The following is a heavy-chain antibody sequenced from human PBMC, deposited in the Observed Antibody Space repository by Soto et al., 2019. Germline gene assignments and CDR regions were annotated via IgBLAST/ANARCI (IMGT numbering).Heavy chain of an antibody. D-gene: IGHD6-6*01. J-gene: IGHJ5*02. CDR1: GFTFSSYA. V-gene: IGHV3-23*01. CDR2: ISGSGGST. CDR3: AKDLLGGYSSSVGWFDP. Sequence: PGGSLRLSCAASGFTFSSYAMSWVRQAPGKGLEWVSAISGSGGSTYYADSVKGRFTISRDNFKNTLYLQMNSLRAEDTAIYYCAKDLLGGYSSSVGWFDPWGQGTLVTVSS.